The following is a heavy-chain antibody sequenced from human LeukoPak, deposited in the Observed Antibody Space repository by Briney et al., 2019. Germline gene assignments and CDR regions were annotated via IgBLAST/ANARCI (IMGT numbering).Heavy chain of an antibody. V-gene: IGHV4-34*01. Sequence: SETLSLTCSVYGGSFSGYYWNWIRQPPGKGPEWIRDINDSGSTNYNPSLKSRVTISADTAKNQFSLNLTSVTAADTAVYYCAREGHMTTGDMDDWGKGTTVTISS. CDR3: AREGHMTTGDMDD. CDR2: INDSGST. J-gene: IGHJ6*03. CDR1: GGSFSGYY. D-gene: IGHD4-11*01.